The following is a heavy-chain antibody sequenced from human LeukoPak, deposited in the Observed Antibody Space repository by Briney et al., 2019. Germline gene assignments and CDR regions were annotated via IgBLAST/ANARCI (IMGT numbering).Heavy chain of an antibody. CDR2: INPNSGGT. D-gene: IGHD6-19*01. V-gene: IGHV1-2*02. Sequence: ASVTVSFKASGYTFTGYYMHWVRQAPGQGLEWMGWINPNSGGTNYAQKFQGRVTMTRDTSISTAYMELSRLRSDDTAVYYCARVAVAGHFDYWGQGTLVTVSS. J-gene: IGHJ4*02. CDR1: GYTFTGYY. CDR3: ARVAVAGHFDY.